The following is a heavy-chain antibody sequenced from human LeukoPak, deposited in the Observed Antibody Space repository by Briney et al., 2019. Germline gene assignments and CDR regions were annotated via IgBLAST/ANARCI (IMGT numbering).Heavy chain of an antibody. J-gene: IGHJ4*02. CDR1: GFTFSSHT. V-gene: IGHV3-23*01. Sequence: GGSLRLSCAASGFTFSSHTMTWVRQAPGKGLEWVSDIGATGVNTYYADSVKGRFTISRDNSKNTLYLQMNSLRGEDTAVYYCARDVGQLDYWGQGTLVTVSS. CDR2: IGATGVNT. CDR3: ARDVGQLDY.